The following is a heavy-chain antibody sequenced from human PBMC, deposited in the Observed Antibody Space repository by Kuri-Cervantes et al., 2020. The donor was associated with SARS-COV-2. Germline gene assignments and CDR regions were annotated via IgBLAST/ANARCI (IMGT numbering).Heavy chain of an antibody. D-gene: IGHD2-21*02. Sequence: GESLKISCAASGFTFSSYSMNWVRQAPGKGLEWVSSISSSSSYIYYADSVKGRFTISRDNAKNSLYLQMNSLRAEDTAVYYCARDGPLQGPGTAYWGQGTLVTVSS. CDR3: ARDGPLQGPGTAY. CDR2: ISSSSSYI. V-gene: IGHV3-21*01. J-gene: IGHJ4*02. CDR1: GFTFSSYS.